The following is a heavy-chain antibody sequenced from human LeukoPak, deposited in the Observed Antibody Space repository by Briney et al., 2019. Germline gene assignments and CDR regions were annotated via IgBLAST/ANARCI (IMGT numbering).Heavy chain of an antibody. CDR3: ASVEDYDQLPGDY. J-gene: IGHJ4*02. D-gene: IGHD2-2*01. CDR2: IYYSGST. Sequence: QASETLSLTCTVSGGSISSSSYYWGWIRQPPGKGLEWIGSIYYSGSTYYNPSLKSRVTISVDTSKNQFSLKLSSVTAADTAVYYCASVEDYDQLPGDYWGQGTLVTVSS. CDR1: GGSISSSSYY. V-gene: IGHV4-39*01.